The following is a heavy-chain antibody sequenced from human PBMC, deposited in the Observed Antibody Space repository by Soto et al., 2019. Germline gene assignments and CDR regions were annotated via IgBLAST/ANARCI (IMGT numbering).Heavy chain of an antibody. J-gene: IGHJ1*01. CDR2: IIPIFGTA. D-gene: IGHD3-22*01. Sequence: QVQLVQSGAEVKKPGSSVKVSCKASGGTFSSYAISWVRQAPGQGLEWMGGIIPIFGTANYAQKFQGRVTITADKSTSTAYMELSSLRSDDTAVYYCARVLYYYDSSGYYYLSCQHWGQCTLVTVSS. CDR3: ARVLYYYDSSGYYYLSCQH. V-gene: IGHV1-69*06. CDR1: GGTFSSYA.